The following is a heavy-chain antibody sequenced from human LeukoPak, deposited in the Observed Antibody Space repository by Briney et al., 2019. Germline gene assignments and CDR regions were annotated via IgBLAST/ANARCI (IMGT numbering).Heavy chain of an antibody. CDR1: ADSFSSGYY. V-gene: IGHV4-38-2*02. CDR2: FYDRGST. J-gene: IGHJ5*02. Sequence: SETLSLTCTVSADSFSSGYYWGWIRQPPGKGLECIGTFYDRGSTYYNPSLKSRVTISVDTSKNQFSLKLSSVTAADTAVYYCARDRAFRIAVAGPLATRDNWFDPWGQGTLVTVSS. CDR3: ARDRAFRIAVAGPLATRDNWFDP. D-gene: IGHD6-19*01.